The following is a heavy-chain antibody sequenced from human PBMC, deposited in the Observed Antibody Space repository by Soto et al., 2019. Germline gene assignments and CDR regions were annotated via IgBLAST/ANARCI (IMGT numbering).Heavy chain of an antibody. CDR2: IYYSGST. V-gene: IGHV4-31*03. CDR1: GGSISSGGYY. CDR3: ARDRRSGYDFDYYYYYGMDV. J-gene: IGHJ6*02. D-gene: IGHD5-12*01. Sequence: PSETLSLTCTVSGGSISSGGYYWSWIRQHPGKGLEWIGYIYYSGSTYYNPSLKSRVTISVDTSKNQFSLKLSSVTAADTAVYYCARDRRSGYDFDYYYYYGMDVWGHGTTVTVS.